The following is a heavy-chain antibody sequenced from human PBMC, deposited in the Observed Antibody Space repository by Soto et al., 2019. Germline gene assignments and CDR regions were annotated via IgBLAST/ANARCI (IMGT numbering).Heavy chain of an antibody. J-gene: IGHJ4*02. CDR1: GYTFTSYG. V-gene: IGHV1-18*01. CDR2: ISADNCNT. CDR3: ARDGSSSSPNFDY. D-gene: IGHD6-6*01. Sequence: ASVKVSCKASGYTFTSYGISWVRQAPGQGIEWMGWISADNCNTTYAQKVQGRVTMTTDTSTSTAYMELRSLRSDDTAVYYCARDGSSSSPNFDYLGLGTLVTVSS.